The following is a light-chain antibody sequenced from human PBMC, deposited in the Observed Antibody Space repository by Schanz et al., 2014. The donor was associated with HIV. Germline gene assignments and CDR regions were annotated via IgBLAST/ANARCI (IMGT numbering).Light chain of an antibody. J-gene: IGKJ5*01. CDR2: GAS. V-gene: IGKV3-15*01. CDR1: QSVGTN. CDR3: QQYNDWPPIT. Sequence: PGERATLSCRASQSVGTNYLAWYQQKPGQAPRLLIYGASTRVTGIPARFSGSGSGTEFTLTISSLQSEDFAVYYCQQYNDWPPITFGQGTRLEIK.